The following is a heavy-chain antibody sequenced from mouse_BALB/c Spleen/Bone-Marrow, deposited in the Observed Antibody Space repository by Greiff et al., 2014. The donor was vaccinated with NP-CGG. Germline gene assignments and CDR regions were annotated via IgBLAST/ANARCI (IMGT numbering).Heavy chain of an antibody. D-gene: IGHD6-2*01. CDR1: GYTFTSYY. CDR2: IYPGNVNT. Sequence: SGPELVKPGASVRISCKASGYTFTSYYIHWVKQRPGQGLEWIGWIYPGNVNTKYNEKFKGKATLTADKSSSTAYMQLSSLTSEDSAVYFCARSLSRYAMDYWGQGTSVTVSS. CDR3: ARSLSRYAMDY. J-gene: IGHJ4*01. V-gene: IGHV1S56*01.